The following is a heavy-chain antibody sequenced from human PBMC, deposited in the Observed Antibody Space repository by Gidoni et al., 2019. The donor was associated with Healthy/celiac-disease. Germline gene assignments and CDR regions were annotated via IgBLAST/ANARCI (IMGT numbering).Heavy chain of an antibody. Sequence: EVQLVESGGGLVKPGGSLRLSCAASGFTFSSYSMNWVRQAPGKGLEWVSSISSSSSYIYYADSVKGRFTISRDNAKNSLYLQMNSLRAEYTAVYYFARSLPYYYYYMDVWGKGTTVTVSS. CDR2: ISSSSSYI. CDR3: ARSLPYYYYYMDV. D-gene: IGHD3-10*01. CDR1: GFTFSSYS. V-gene: IGHV3-21*01. J-gene: IGHJ6*03.